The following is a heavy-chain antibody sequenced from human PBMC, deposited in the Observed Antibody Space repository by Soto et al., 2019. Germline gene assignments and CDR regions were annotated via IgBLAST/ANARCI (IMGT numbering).Heavy chain of an antibody. CDR2: ISWNSGSI. CDR1: GFTFDDYA. Sequence: GGSLRLSCEASGFTFDDYAMHWVRQAPGKGLEWVSGISWNSGSIGYADSVKGRFTISRDNAKNSLYLQMNSLRAEDTALYYCAKDRLRYYYYGMDVWGQGTTVTVSS. V-gene: IGHV3-9*01. CDR3: AKDRLRYYYYGMDV. J-gene: IGHJ6*02.